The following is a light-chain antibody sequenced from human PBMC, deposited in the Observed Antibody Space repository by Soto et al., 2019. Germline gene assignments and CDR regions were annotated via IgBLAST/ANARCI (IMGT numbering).Light chain of an antibody. Sequence: EIVLTQSPGTLSLSPGERATLSCSASQSVSSSYLAWYQQKPGQAPRLLIYGASGRATGIPDRFSGSGSGTDFILTISRLEPEDFAVYYCLQYGSSPLFTCGPGTKVDIK. CDR2: GAS. J-gene: IGKJ3*01. CDR1: QSVSSSY. V-gene: IGKV3-20*01. CDR3: LQYGSSPLFT.